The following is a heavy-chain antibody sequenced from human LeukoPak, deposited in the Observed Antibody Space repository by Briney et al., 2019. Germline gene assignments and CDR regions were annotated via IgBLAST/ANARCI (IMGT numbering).Heavy chain of an antibody. CDR2: NSSSGSTI. CDR1: GFTFSSYE. J-gene: IGHJ6*02. V-gene: IGHV3-48*03. Sequence: GGSLRLSCAASGFTFSSYEMNWVRQAPGKGLEWVSYNSSSGSTIYYADSVKGRFTISRDNAKNSLYLQMNSLRAEDTAVYYCARVRGPYYYDSSGPGSMDVWGQGTTVTVSS. CDR3: ARVRGPYYYDSSGPGSMDV. D-gene: IGHD3-22*01.